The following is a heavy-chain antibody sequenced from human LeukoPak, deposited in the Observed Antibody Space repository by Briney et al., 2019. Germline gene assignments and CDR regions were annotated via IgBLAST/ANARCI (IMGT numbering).Heavy chain of an antibody. CDR2: IKQDGTEK. CDR3: AELGITMIGGV. D-gene: IGHD3-10*02. CDR1: GFTFTTCW. V-gene: IGHV3-7*01. J-gene: IGHJ6*04. Sequence: GGSLRLSCAASGFTFTTCWLGWVRQPPGKGLEWVANIKQDGTEKYYVDSVKGRFTISRDNAKNSLYLQMNSLRAEDTAVYYCAELGITMIGGVWGKGTTVTISS.